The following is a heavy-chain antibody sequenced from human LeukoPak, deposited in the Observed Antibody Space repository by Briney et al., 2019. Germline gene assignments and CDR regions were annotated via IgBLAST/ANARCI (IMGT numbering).Heavy chain of an antibody. J-gene: IGHJ4*02. CDR3: ASSVGSTDY. CDR2: INHRGST. CDR1: GESLSKYY. Sequence: ASETLSLTCAVYGESLSKYYRTWIRQSPGKGLEWIGEINHRGSTNLNPSLKSRVTLSVDTSKYQFSLKLTSVTAADAAVYYCASSVGSTDYWGQGTLVTVSS. V-gene: IGHV4-34*01. D-gene: IGHD1-26*01.